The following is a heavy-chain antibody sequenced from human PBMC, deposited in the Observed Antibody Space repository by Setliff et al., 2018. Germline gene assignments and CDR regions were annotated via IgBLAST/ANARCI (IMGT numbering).Heavy chain of an antibody. Sequence: GGSLRLSCAASGFTFSTYAMNWVRQAPGRGLEWVSGISDGGRTYYADSVKGRFTISRDNSKNTLYLQMSSLRAEDTAVYYCAKYVKKFAHFDYWGRGTLVTVSS. V-gene: IGHV3-23*01. J-gene: IGHJ4*02. D-gene: IGHD3-16*01. CDR1: GFTFSTYA. CDR3: AKYVKKFAHFDY. CDR2: ISDGGRT.